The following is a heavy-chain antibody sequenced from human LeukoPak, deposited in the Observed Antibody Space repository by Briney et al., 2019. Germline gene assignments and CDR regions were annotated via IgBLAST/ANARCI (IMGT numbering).Heavy chain of an antibody. Sequence: SETLSLTCAVYGGSFSGYYWSWIRQPPGKGLEWIGYIYYSGSTNYNPSLKSRVTISVDTSKNQFSLKLSSVTAADTAVYYCARLVDTAMVADYWGQGTLVTVSS. CDR2: IYYSGST. CDR3: ARLVDTAMVADY. J-gene: IGHJ4*02. D-gene: IGHD5-18*01. CDR1: GGSFSGYY. V-gene: IGHV4-59*01.